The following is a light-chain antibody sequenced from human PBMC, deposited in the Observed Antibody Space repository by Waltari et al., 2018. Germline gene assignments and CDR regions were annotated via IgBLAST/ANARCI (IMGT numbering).Light chain of an antibody. Sequence: DIQMTQSPYSLSASVGDRVTITCQASQGVTKYVNWYQQKPGEAPNLLIYAASNLETGVPSRFSGSGFGTDFSFTISSLQPEDVGTYFCQQYDNLPVTFGGGTKVEIK. CDR1: QGVTKY. CDR2: AAS. J-gene: IGKJ4*01. CDR3: QQYDNLPVT. V-gene: IGKV1-33*01.